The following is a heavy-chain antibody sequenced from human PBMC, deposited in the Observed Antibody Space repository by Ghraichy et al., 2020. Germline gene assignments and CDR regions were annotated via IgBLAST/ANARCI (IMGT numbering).Heavy chain of an antibody. J-gene: IGHJ4*02. CDR3: ARDDTVGFFDY. Sequence: ASVKVSCKASGYTFTSYGISWVRQAPGQGLEWMGWISGYSGNTNYAQILQDRVTMTTDTSTSTAYMELRSLRSDDTAVYYCARDDTVGFFDYWGQGTLVTVSS. CDR1: GYTFTSYG. CDR2: ISGYSGNT. D-gene: IGHD1-26*01. V-gene: IGHV1-18*04.